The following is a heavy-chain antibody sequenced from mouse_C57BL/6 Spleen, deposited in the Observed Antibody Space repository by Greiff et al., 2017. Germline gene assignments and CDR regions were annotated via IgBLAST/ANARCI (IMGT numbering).Heavy chain of an antibody. J-gene: IGHJ4*01. CDR2: IYPGSGST. CDR3: AKGGYDYGEGYYAMDY. D-gene: IGHD2-4*01. Sequence: QVQLQQPGAELVKPGASVKMSCKASGYTFTSYWITWVKQRPGQGLEWIGDIYPGSGSTNYNEKFKSKATLTVDTSSSTAYMQLSSLTSVDSAVYYCAKGGYDYGEGYYAMDYWGQGTSVTVSA. CDR1: GYTFTSYW. V-gene: IGHV1-55*01.